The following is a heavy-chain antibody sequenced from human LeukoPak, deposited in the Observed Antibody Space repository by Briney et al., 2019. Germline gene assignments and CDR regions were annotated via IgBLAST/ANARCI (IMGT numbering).Heavy chain of an antibody. J-gene: IGHJ4*02. CDR3: TRSTTVVTLFDY. Sequence: GGSLRLSCAAYGFTFSGSDMHWDRQASGKGLEWVGRIRSKANSYATAYAASVKGRFTISRDDSKNTAYLQMNSLKTEDTAVYYCTRSTTVVTLFDYWGQGTLVTVSS. V-gene: IGHV3-73*01. CDR1: GFTFSGSD. CDR2: IRSKANSYAT. D-gene: IGHD4-23*01.